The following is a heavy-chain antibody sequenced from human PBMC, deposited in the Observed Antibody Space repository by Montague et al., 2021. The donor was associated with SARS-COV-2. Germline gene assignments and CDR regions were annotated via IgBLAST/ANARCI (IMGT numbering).Heavy chain of an antibody. D-gene: IGHD5-12*01. CDR2: LYTSGST. Sequence: SETLSLTCTVPGGSVRTYYWSWIRQSAGKKLEWMGRLYTSGSTYYNPSXKSRVTMSLDTSKNLFSLNLSSMTAADTAVYYCARDGADYSFAYYHEMDVWGQGIAVTVSS. V-gene: IGHV4-4*07. J-gene: IGHJ6*02. CDR1: GGSVRTYY. CDR3: ARDGADYSFAYYHEMDV.